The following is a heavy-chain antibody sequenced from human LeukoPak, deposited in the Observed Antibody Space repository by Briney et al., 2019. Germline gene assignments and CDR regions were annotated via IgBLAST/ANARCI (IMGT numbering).Heavy chain of an antibody. J-gene: IGHJ4*02. D-gene: IGHD2-21*02. Sequence: GGSLRLSCAASGFTFSNAWMSWVRQAPGRGLEWVGRIKSKTDGGTTDYAAPVKGRFTISRDNAKNSLYLQMNSLRAEDTALYYCARVLPSYCGGDCYSGSKDYWGQGTLVTVSS. CDR2: IKSKTDGGTT. V-gene: IGHV3-15*05. CDR3: ARVLPSYCGGDCYSGSKDY. CDR1: GFTFSNAW.